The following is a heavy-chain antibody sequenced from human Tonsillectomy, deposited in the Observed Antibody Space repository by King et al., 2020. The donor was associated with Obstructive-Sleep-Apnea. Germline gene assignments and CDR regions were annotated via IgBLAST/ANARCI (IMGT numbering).Heavy chain of an antibody. D-gene: IGHD5-24*01. CDR2: VYYRGST. CDR1: GGSVSRGGYS. CDR3: AAGDGDAFDI. J-gene: IGHJ3*02. Sequence: VQLQESGPGLVKPSQTLSLTCGVSGGSVSRGGYSWSWIRQPPGKGLEWIGSVYYRGSTYYNPSIKSRVTISVDTAKNQFSLKFTSVTAADTAVYYCAAGDGDAFDIWGRGTMGSVSS. V-gene: IGHV4-30-4*07.